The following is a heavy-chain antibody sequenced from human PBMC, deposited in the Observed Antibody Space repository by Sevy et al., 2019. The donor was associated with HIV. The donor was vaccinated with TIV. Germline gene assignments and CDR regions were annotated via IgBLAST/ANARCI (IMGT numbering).Heavy chain of an antibody. CDR1: GGSISSSSYY. CDR2: IYYSGST. V-gene: IGHV4-39*01. CDR3: ARHASGKDDFWSGYWTQGYYYYYGMDV. Sequence: SETLSLTCTVSGGSISSSSYYWGWIRQPPGKGLEWIGSIYYSGSTYYNPSLKSRVTISVDTSKNQFSLKLSSVTAADTALYYCARHASGKDDFWSGYWTQGYYYYYGMDVWGQGTTVTVSS. J-gene: IGHJ6*02. D-gene: IGHD3-3*01.